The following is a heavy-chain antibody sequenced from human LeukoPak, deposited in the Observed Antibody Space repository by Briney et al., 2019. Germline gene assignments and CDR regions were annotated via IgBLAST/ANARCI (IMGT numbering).Heavy chain of an antibody. CDR1: GFTFSSYA. V-gene: IGHV3-30-3*02. Sequence: GGSLRLSCAASGFTFSSYAMHWVRQAPGKGLEWVAVISYDGSNKYYADSVKGRFTISRDNSKNTLYLQMNSLRAEDTAVYYCAKKSGSYYSRKHYFDYWGQGTLVTVSS. J-gene: IGHJ4*02. D-gene: IGHD1-26*01. CDR3: AKKSGSYYSRKHYFDY. CDR2: ISYDGSNK.